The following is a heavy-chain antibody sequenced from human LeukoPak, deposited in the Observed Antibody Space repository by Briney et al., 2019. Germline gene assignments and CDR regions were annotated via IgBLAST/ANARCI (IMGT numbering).Heavy chain of an antibody. J-gene: IGHJ3*02. Sequence: ASVKVSCKASGYTFTNYYIHWVRQAPGQGLEWMGIINPSSGSTNYAQKFQGRVTMTRDTSTSTVYMDLTRLRSEDTAVYYCARVRSSGYYYKAFDIWGQETMVTVSS. CDR2: INPSSGST. D-gene: IGHD3-22*01. V-gene: IGHV1-46*01. CDR3: ARVRSSGYYYKAFDI. CDR1: GYTFTNYY.